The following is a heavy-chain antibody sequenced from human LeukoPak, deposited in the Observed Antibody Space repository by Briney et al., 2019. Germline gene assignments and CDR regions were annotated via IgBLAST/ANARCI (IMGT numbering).Heavy chain of an antibody. CDR2: ISISGGST. CDR1: GFTFSSHA. Sequence: GGSLRLSCAASGFTFSSHAMSWVRQAPGKGLEWDSAISISGGSTYYADSVKGRFTISRDNSKNTLYLQMNSLRPEDTAVYYCANEIRPNDHWGQGTLVTVSS. CDR3: ANEIRPNDH. J-gene: IGHJ4*02. D-gene: IGHD4-17*01. V-gene: IGHV3-23*01.